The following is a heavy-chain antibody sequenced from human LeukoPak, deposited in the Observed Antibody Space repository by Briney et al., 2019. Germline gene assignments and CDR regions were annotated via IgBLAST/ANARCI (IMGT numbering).Heavy chain of an antibody. CDR3: ARAETYYDFWSGYMDV. V-gene: IGHV3-30*04. CDR1: GFTFSSYA. J-gene: IGHJ6*03. CDR2: ISYDGSNK. D-gene: IGHD3-3*01. Sequence: GRSLRLSCAASGFTFSSYAMHWVRQAPGRGLEWVAVISYDGSNKYYADSVKGRFTISRDNSKNTLYLQMNSLRAEDTAVYYCARAETYYDFWSGYMDVWGKGTTVTVSS.